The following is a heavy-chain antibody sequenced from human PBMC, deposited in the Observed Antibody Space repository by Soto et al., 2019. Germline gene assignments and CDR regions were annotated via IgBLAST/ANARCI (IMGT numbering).Heavy chain of an antibody. CDR2: INHSGST. CDR1: GGSFSGYY. CDR3: ARGRRMATNNYYMDV. D-gene: IGHD5-12*01. V-gene: IGHV4-34*01. J-gene: IGHJ6*03. Sequence: SETLSLTCAVYGGSFSGYYWSWIRQPPGKGLEWIGEINHSGSTNYNPSLKSRVTISVDTSKNQFSLKLSSVTAADTAVYYCARGRRMATNNYYMDVWGKGTTVTVSS.